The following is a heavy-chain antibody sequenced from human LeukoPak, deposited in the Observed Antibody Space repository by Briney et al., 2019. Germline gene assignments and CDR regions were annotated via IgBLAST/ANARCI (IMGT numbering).Heavy chain of an antibody. J-gene: IGHJ4*02. CDR2: INHSGST. CDR1: GGSFSGYY. V-gene: IGHV4-34*01. D-gene: IGHD3-22*01. CDR3: ARHSPYYYDSSGLDY. Sequence: SETLSLTCAVYGGSFSGYYWSWIRQPPGKGLEWIGEINHSGSTNYNPSLKSRVTISVDTSKNQFSLKLSSVTAAHTAVYYCARHSPYYYDSSGLDYWGQGTLVTVSS.